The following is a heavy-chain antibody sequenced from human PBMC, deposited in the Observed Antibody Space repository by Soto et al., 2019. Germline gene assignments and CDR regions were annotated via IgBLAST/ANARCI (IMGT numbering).Heavy chain of an antibody. CDR1: GFTFSGHY. V-gene: IGHV3-72*01. D-gene: IGHD2-21*02. Sequence: GGSLRLSCEGSGFTFSGHYMDWVRQAPGKGLEWLGRIRNKPNGHTTAYAASVKGRFTISRDDSKNLVYLQMNSLKSEDTALYYCSTTVITAPLFEYWGQGTLVTVSS. CDR2: IRNKPNGHTT. CDR3: STTVITAPLFEY. J-gene: IGHJ4*02.